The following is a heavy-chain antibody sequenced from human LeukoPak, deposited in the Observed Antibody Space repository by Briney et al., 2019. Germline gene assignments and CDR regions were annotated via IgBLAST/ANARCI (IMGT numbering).Heavy chain of an antibody. D-gene: IGHD3-22*01. Sequence: ASVKVSCKASGFTFTSYYMHWVRQAPGQGLDWMGILNPSGGSTTYAQKFQGRVTMTRDTSTSTVYMELRSLRSDDTAIYYCARNYDSSKDGNDYWGQGTLVTVSS. J-gene: IGHJ4*02. CDR2: LNPSGGST. V-gene: IGHV1-46*01. CDR1: GFTFTSYY. CDR3: ARNYDSSKDGNDY.